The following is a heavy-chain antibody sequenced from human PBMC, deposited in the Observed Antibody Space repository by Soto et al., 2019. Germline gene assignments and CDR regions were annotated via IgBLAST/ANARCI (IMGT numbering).Heavy chain of an antibody. CDR3: GRGRSGELVVFY. CDR1: GYTFTGHY. J-gene: IGHJ4*02. Sequence: QVQLVQSGAEVKKPGASVKVSCKASGYTFTGHYIHWVRQAPGQGPEWMGEISPVTGGTKYAQKFQGRVTMTRETSITTVYMELNNLSPDDTAVYYCGRGRSGELVVFYWGQGTLVSVSS. D-gene: IGHD1-7*01. V-gene: IGHV1-2*02. CDR2: ISPVTGGT.